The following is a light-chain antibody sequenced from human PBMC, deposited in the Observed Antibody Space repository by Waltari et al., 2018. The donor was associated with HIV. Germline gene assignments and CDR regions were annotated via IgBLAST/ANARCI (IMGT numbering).Light chain of an antibody. CDR3: GESHTIDGQVAWV. CDR1: SEPITST. J-gene: IGLJ3*02. CDR2: LKRDGSH. Sequence: LPVLTQPPSASALLGASIKPTCTLSSEPITSTLEWYNTTPGSSPQYIVKLKRDGSHFKGDGIPDRFMGSSSGADRYLTISNLQSDDEGEYHCGESHTIDGQVAWVFGGGTKLTVL. V-gene: IGLV4-3*01.